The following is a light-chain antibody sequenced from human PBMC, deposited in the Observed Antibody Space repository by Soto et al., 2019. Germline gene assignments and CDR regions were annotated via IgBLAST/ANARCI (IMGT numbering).Light chain of an antibody. V-gene: IGKV3-15*01. CDR2: GES. J-gene: IGKJ5*01. CDR1: HSVNSH. CDR3: QQYKNWPL. Sequence: SVSPGERVTLSCRTSHSVNSHVAWYQQKPGQAPRLLLYGESTRATGIPVRFSGSGFGTEFTLTISSLQSEDFAAYYCQQYKNWPLFGQGTRLEIK.